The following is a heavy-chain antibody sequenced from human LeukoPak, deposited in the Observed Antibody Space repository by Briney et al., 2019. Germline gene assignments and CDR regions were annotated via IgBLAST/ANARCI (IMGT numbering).Heavy chain of an antibody. CDR1: GGSISGYY. V-gene: IGHV4-4*07. Sequence: SETLSLTCTVSGGSISGYYWSWIRQPAGKGLEWIGRIYTSGSTNYNPSLKSRVTMSVDTSKNQFSLKLSSMTAADTAVYYCARESGSYSRIDYWGQGTLVTVSS. J-gene: IGHJ4*02. D-gene: IGHD1-26*01. CDR3: ARESGSYSRIDY. CDR2: IYTSGST.